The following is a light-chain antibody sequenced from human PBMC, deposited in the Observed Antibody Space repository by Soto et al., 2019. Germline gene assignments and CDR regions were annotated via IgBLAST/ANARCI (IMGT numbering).Light chain of an antibody. V-gene: IGLV3-21*02. Sequence: SYELTQPPSLSVAPGQTARITCGGDNIRSESVHWYQQKPGQAPVLVVYDDRDRPSGVPERFSGSNSGNTATMTISGVEAGDEADYYCQVWPSSSDQCVFGGGTKLTV. CDR1: NIRSES. CDR3: QVWPSSSDQCV. CDR2: DDR. J-gene: IGLJ2*01.